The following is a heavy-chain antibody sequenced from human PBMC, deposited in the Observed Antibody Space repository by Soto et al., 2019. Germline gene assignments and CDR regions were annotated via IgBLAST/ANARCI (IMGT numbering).Heavy chain of an antibody. V-gene: IGHV6-1*01. J-gene: IGHJ6*02. D-gene: IGHD6-13*01. Sequence: PSQTLSLTCAISGDSVSSNSAAWSWIRQSPSRGLEWRGRTYDRSKWYTDYSVSVKSRITINPDTSKNQFSLQLNSVTPQGTAAYYCAREHSRSWWWWAYYYYGMDVWGQGTPVTVSS. CDR3: AREHSRSWWWWAYYYYGMDV. CDR1: GDSVSSNSAA. CDR2: TYDRSKWYT.